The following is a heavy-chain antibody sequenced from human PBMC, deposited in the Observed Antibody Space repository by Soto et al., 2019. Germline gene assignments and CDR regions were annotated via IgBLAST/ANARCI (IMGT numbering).Heavy chain of an antibody. J-gene: IGHJ4*02. Sequence: EVQLLESGGGLVQPGGSLRLSCEASVFSFSSHAMSWVRQAPGKGLEWVSAISGSDAGTFDADSVRGRFTISRDNSKNTLYLHMTSLRVEDTAIYYCTKDPCTRSSCYFDFWGQGSLVTVSS. D-gene: IGHD2-2*01. CDR3: TKDPCTRSSCYFDF. CDR1: VFSFSSHA. V-gene: IGHV3-23*01. CDR2: ISGSDAGT.